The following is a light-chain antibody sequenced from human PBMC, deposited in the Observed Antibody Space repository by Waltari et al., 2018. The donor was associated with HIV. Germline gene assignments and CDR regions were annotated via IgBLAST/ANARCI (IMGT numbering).Light chain of an antibody. CDR3: QQYHTSPYT. CDR2: GAA. V-gene: IGKV4-1*01. CDR1: QSILYSSTNKNY. J-gene: IGKJ2*01. Sequence: DMEMTQSPEYLAVSLGERATINCKSSQSILYSSTNKNYLAWYQQTPGKPPKLLIYGAATRESGVPDRFSGSGSGTDFTLTISSLQAEDVAIYYCQQYHTSPYTFGQGTKLEIK.